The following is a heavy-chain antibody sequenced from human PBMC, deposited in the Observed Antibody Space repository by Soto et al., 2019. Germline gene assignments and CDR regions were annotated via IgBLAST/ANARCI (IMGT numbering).Heavy chain of an antibody. Sequence: PGGSLRLSCAASGFTFSSYAMHWVRQAPGKGLEWVAVISYDGSNKYYADSVKGRFTISRDNSKNTLYLQMNSLRAEDTAVYYCARDQGIQLWLFGYWGQGTLVTVS. CDR3: ARDQGIQLWLFGY. CDR2: ISYDGSNK. CDR1: GFTFSSYA. V-gene: IGHV3-30-3*01. D-gene: IGHD5-18*01. J-gene: IGHJ4*02.